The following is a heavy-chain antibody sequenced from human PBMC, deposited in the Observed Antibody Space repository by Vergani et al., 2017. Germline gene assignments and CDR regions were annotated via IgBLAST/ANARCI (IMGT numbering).Heavy chain of an antibody. J-gene: IGHJ3*02. Sequence: QVTLKESGPVLVKPTETLTLTCTVSGISLSNARMGVSWIRQPPGKALEWLAHIFSNDEKSYSTSLKSRLTISKDTSKSQLVLTMTNMDPVDTATYYCARIAFDILTDVMLFDIWGQGTMVTVSS. V-gene: IGHV2-26*01. CDR3: ARIAFDILTDVMLFDI. CDR2: IFSNDEK. CDR1: GISLSNARMG. D-gene: IGHD3-9*01.